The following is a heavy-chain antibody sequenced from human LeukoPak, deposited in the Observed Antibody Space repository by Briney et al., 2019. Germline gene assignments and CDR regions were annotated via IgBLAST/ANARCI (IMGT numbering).Heavy chain of an antibody. Sequence: GGSLRLSCTASGFTFSAYSMNWVRPAPGKGLEWVSSISSSNKDIYYANSVKGRVTIPRDNTKNSVYLQMNSLRAEDTAVYYCACDIPRDTGYNDAFDILGQGKMVTGFS. CDR2: ISSSNKDI. CDR3: ACDIPRDTGYNDAFDI. V-gene: IGHV3-21*01. D-gene: IGHD5-18*01. J-gene: IGHJ3*02. CDR1: GFTFSAYS.